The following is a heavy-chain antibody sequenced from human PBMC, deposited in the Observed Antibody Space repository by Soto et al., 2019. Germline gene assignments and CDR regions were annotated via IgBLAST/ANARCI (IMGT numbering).Heavy chain of an antibody. Sequence: SLTCAISSDRVSSNIAAWNWIRQSPSRGLEWLGRTYYRSKWYNDYAVSVKSRITINPDTSKNQFSLQLNSVTPEDTAVYYCARDQVLWFGEFDYWGQGTLVTVSS. D-gene: IGHD3-10*01. CDR3: ARDQVLWFGEFDY. CDR1: SDRVSSNIAA. J-gene: IGHJ4*02. V-gene: IGHV6-1*01. CDR2: TYYRSKWYN.